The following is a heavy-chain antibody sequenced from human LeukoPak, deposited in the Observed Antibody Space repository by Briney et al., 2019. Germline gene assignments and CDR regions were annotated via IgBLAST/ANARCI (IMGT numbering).Heavy chain of an antibody. D-gene: IGHD3-3*01. CDR2: IIPIFGTA. V-gene: IGHV1-69*13. CDR1: GGTFSSYA. CDR3: ARCTIFGVVYYYYYGMDV. Sequence: SVKVSCKASGGTFSSYAISWVRQATGQGLEWMGGIIPIFGTANYAQKFQGRVTITADESTSTAYMELSSLRSEDTAVYYCARCTIFGVVYYYYYGMDVWGQGTTVTVSS. J-gene: IGHJ6*02.